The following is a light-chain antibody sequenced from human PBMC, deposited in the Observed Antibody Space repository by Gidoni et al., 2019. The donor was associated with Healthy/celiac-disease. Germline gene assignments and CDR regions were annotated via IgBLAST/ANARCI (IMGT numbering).Light chain of an antibody. J-gene: IGKJ1*01. Sequence: EIVLTQSPGTLSLSPGERATLPCRASQSVSSSYLAWYQQKPGQAPRLRIDGASSRATGIPDRFSGSGSGTDFTLTISRLEPEDFAVYYCQQYGSSETFGQGTKVEIK. V-gene: IGKV3-20*01. CDR1: QSVSSSY. CDR2: GAS. CDR3: QQYGSSET.